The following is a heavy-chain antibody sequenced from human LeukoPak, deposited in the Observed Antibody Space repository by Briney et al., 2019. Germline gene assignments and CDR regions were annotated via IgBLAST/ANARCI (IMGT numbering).Heavy chain of an antibody. CDR2: INHSGST. V-gene: IGHV4-34*01. J-gene: IGHJ4*02. Sequence: GSLRLSCAASGFTFSSYAMSWVRQPPGKGLGWIGEINHSGSTNYNPSLKSRVTISVDTSKNQFSLKLSSVTAADTAVYYCARRQYSYGFIRWNGGFDYWGQGTLVTVSS. D-gene: IGHD5-18*01. CDR3: ARRQYSYGFIRWNGGFDY. CDR1: GFTFSSYA.